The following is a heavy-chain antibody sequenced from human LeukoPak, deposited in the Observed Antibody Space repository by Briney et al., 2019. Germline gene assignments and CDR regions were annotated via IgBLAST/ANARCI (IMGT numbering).Heavy chain of an antibody. D-gene: IGHD6-13*01. CDR3: ARESIAAAADP. V-gene: IGHV4-39*07. CDR1: GGSISSSSYY. CDR2: IYYSGST. Sequence: PSETLSLTCTVSGGSISSSSYYWGWIRQPPGKGLEWIGSIYYSGSTYYNPSLKSRVTISVDTSKNQFSLKLSSVTAADTAVYYCARESIAAAADPWGQGTLVTVSS. J-gene: IGHJ5*02.